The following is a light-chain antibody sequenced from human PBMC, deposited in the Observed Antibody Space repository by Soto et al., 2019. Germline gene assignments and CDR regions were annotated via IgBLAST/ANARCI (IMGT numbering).Light chain of an antibody. Sequence: DIQMTQSPSTLSASVGDRVTITCRASQSISNWLAWYQQKPGKAPKVLIYEASNLESGVPSRFSGSGSGTEFTLTISSLQPEDFATYYCQQYNPYWTCRQGTKVEIK. V-gene: IGKV1-5*03. CDR2: EAS. CDR1: QSISNW. CDR3: QQYNPYWT. J-gene: IGKJ1*01.